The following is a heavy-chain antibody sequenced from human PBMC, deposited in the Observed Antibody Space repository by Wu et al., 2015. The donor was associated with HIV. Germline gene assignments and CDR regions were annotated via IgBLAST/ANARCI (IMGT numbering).Heavy chain of an antibody. CDR2: ISAYNGNT. D-gene: IGHD3-3*01. CDR1: GYTFYSFG. CDR3: AREPKLLLGVVTIEWSHYMDV. Sequence: QVQLVQSGAEVKKPGASVKVSCKTFGYTFYSFGIVWVRQAPGQGLEWMAWISAYNGNTNYAQKLQGRVTMTTDTSTSTAYMELRSLRSDDTAVYYCAREPKLLLGVVTIEWSHYMDVLGQRGPTVTVSS. J-gene: IGHJ6*03. V-gene: IGHV1-18*01.